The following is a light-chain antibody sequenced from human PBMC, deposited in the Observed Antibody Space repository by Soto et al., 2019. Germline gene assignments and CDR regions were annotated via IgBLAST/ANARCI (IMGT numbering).Light chain of an antibody. V-gene: IGKV3-15*01. J-gene: IGKJ2*01. CDR2: GAS. CDR3: QQYGTSPMYT. Sequence: EIVMTQSPATLSVSPGERATLSCRASQSVSSNLAWYQQKPGQAPRLLIYGASTRATGIPARFSGSGSGTEFTLTISSLQSEDFAVYYCQQYGTSPMYTFGQGTKLEI. CDR1: QSVSSN.